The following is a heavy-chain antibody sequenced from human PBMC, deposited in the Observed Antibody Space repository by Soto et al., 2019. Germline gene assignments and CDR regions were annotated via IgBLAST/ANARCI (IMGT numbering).Heavy chain of an antibody. CDR2: FRSGGDDGTT. CDR1: GFTFSSYS. D-gene: IGHD3-10*01. V-gene: IGHV3-23*01. J-gene: IGHJ4*02. Sequence: GESLKISCAASGFTFSSYSMSWVRQAPGKGLEWVSGFRSGGDDGTTYYADSVKGRFTISRDNSKNTLFLQMDSLRAEDTAIYYCAKKVNSGPGSQYFDYWGQGTLVTVSS. CDR3: AKKVNSGPGSQYFDY.